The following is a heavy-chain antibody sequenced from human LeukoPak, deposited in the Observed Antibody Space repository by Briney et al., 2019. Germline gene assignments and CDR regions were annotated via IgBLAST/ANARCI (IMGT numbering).Heavy chain of an antibody. Sequence: PGGSLRLSCAASGFTFSSYGMHWVRQAPGKGLEWVAVISYDGSNKYYADSVKGRFTISRDNSKNTLYLQMNSLRAEDTAVYYCARITFGGVIVIADYFDYWGQGTLVTVSS. V-gene: IGHV3-30*03. CDR1: GFTFSSYG. D-gene: IGHD3-16*02. CDR3: ARITFGGVIVIADYFDY. J-gene: IGHJ4*02. CDR2: ISYDGSNK.